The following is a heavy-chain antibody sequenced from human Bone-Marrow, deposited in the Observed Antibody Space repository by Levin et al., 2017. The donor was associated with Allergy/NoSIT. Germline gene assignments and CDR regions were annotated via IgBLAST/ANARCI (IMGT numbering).Heavy chain of an antibody. D-gene: IGHD4/OR15-4a*01. J-gene: IGHJ3*02. Sequence: GGSLRLSCAASGFTFSSYGMHWVRQAPGKGLEWVAVIWYDGSNKYYADSVKGRFTISRDNSKNTLYLQMNSLRAEDTAVYYCARDGASGAFDIWGQGTMVTVSS. CDR1: GFTFSSYG. CDR2: IWYDGSNK. CDR3: ARDGASGAFDI. V-gene: IGHV3-33*01.